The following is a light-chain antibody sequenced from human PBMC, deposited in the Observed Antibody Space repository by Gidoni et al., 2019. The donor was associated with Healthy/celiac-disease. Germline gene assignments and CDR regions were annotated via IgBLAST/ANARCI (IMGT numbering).Light chain of an antibody. V-gene: IGKV1-39*01. CDR3: QQSYSTWT. Sequence: DIQMTQSPSSLSASVGDRVTITCRASQSISSYLNWYQQKPGKAPKLMIYAASSLQSGVPSRFSGSGSGTDFTITISSLQHEDFATYYCQQSYSTWTFGQGTKVEIK. J-gene: IGKJ1*01. CDR1: QSISSY. CDR2: AAS.